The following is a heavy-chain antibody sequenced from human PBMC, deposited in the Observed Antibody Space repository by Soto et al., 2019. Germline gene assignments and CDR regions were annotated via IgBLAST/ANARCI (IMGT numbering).Heavy chain of an antibody. CDR1: GDSVSSNSAT. J-gene: IGHJ4*02. CDR2: TYYRSKWYN. V-gene: IGHV6-1*01. CDR3: ARGNGYGDPLDY. D-gene: IGHD4-17*01. Sequence: PSQTLSLTCAISGDSVSSNSATWDWIRQSPSRGLEWLGRTYYRSKWYNDYAVSVKSRITINPDTSNNQLSLQLNSVTPDDTAVYYCARGNGYGDPLDYWGQGTLVTGSS.